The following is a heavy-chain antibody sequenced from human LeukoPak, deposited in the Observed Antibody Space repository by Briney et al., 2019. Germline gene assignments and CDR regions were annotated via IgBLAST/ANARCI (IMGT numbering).Heavy chain of an antibody. CDR2: ISGSGGST. D-gene: IGHD4-23*01. CDR1: GFTFSSYA. J-gene: IGHJ4*02. CDR3: AIRLRWPYYFDY. V-gene: IGHV3-23*01. Sequence: PGGSLRLSCAASGFTFSSYAMSWVRQAPGKGLEWVSAISGSGGSTYYADSVKGRFTISRDNSKNTLYLQMNSLRAEDTAVYYCAIRLRWPYYFDYWGQGTLVTVSS.